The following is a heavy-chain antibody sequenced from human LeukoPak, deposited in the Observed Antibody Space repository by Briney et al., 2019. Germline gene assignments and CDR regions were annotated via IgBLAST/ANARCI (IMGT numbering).Heavy chain of an antibody. D-gene: IGHD3-10*01. J-gene: IGHJ4*02. CDR2: IYSGGST. Sequence: GGSLRLSCAASGFTVSSNYMSWVRQAPGKGLEWVSVIYSGGSTYYADSVKGRFTISRDNSKNSLYLQMNSLRPDDTAVYYCARGTPETITSPGSGSFDYWGQGTLVTVSS. CDR1: GFTVSSNY. CDR3: ARGTPETITSPGSGSFDY. V-gene: IGHV3-53*01.